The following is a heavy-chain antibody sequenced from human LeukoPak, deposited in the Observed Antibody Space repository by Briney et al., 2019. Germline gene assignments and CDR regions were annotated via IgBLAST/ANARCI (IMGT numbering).Heavy chain of an antibody. D-gene: IGHD3-10*01. Sequence: GGSLRLSCVASGFTVISNYMSWVRQAPGKGLEWVSVIYSGGVTDYADSVKGRFTISRDNSKNTLHLQMNSLTAEDTGVYYCVTASVRARAFDIWGQGTMVTVSS. J-gene: IGHJ3*02. CDR3: VTASVRARAFDI. CDR2: IYSGGVT. V-gene: IGHV3-66*01. CDR1: GFTVISNY.